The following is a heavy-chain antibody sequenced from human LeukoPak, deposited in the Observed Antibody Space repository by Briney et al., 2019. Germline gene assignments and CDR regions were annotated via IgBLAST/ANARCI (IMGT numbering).Heavy chain of an antibody. J-gene: IGHJ4*02. CDR1: GYTFTSYA. D-gene: IGHD3-10*01. CDR2: INTNTGNP. Sequence: ASVKVSCKASGYTFTSYAMNWVRQAPGQGLEWMGWINTNTGNPTYAQGFTGRFVFSLDTSVSTAYLQISSLKSEDTAIYYCARTRAPYYYGAGSPDFWGQGTLVTVSS. V-gene: IGHV7-4-1*02. CDR3: ARTRAPYYYGAGSPDF.